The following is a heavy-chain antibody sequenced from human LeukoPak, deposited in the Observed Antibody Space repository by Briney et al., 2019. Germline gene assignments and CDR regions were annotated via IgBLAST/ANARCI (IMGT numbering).Heavy chain of an antibody. CDR2: IKPTGSEK. CDR3: VRGGYSRGDFDY. V-gene: IGHV3-7*01. Sequence: AGGSLSLSRAASGLSLRRYWMSWVRQAPGKGLGWVANIKPTGSEKYYVDSLTGRFTMSRDNAQTSLYLPLNSLVVQDTAVHYCVRGGYSRGDFDYGGQGTRVTVSS. CDR1: GLSLRRYW. J-gene: IGHJ4*02. D-gene: IGHD6-25*01.